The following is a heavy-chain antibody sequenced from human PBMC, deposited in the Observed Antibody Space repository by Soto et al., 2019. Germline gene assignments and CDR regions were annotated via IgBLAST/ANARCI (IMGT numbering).Heavy chain of an antibody. J-gene: IGHJ6*02. V-gene: IGHV4-31*03. D-gene: IGHD6-6*01. CDR2: IYYSGST. Sequence: PSETLSLTCTVSGGSISSGGYYWSWIRQHPGKGLEWIGYIYYSGSTYYNPSLKSRVTISVDTSKNQFSLKLSSVTAADTAVYYCARGGFHSSSVLPQACDVWGQGTTVTVSS. CDR1: GGSISSGGYY. CDR3: ARGGFHSSSVLPQACDV.